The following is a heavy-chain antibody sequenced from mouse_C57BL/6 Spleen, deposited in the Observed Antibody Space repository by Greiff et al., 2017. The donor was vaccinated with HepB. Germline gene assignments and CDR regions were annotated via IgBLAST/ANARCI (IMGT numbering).Heavy chain of an antibody. V-gene: IGHV1-72*01. CDR2: IDPNSGGT. Sequence: QVQLQQPGAELVKPGASVKLSCKASGYTFTSYWMHWVKQRPGRGLEWIGRIDPNSGGTKYNEKFKSKATLTVDKPSSTAYMQLSSLTSEDFAVDYCARFGENDASDEGAWFAYWGQGTLVTVSA. D-gene: IGHD2-3*01. J-gene: IGHJ3*01. CDR1: GYTFTSYW. CDR3: ARFGENDASDEGAWFAY.